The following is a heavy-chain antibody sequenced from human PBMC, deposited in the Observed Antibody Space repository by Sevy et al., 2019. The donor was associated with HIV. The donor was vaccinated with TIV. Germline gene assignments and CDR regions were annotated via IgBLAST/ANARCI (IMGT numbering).Heavy chain of an antibody. CDR1: GFTFSKYW. CDR2: INGDGNSP. CDR3: AREGVDFWSGPVDYYYGMDV. J-gene: IGHJ6*02. Sequence: GGSLRLSCEVSGFTFSKYWMHWVRQAPGKGLLWVSRINGDGNSPIYADSVQGRFTISRDNAKNTLFLQMNSLRAEDTGIYYCAREGVDFWSGPVDYYYGMDVWGQWTTVTVSS. V-gene: IGHV3-74*01. D-gene: IGHD3-3*01.